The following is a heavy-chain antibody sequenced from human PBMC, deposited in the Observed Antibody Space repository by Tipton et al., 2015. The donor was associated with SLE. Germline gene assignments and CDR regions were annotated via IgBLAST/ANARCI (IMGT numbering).Heavy chain of an antibody. CDR1: GFTFSSYS. D-gene: IGHD2/OR15-2a*01. V-gene: IGHV3-30*03. Sequence: RSLRLSCAASGFTFSSYSMNWVRQAPGKGLEWVAVISYDGSNKYYADSVKGRFTISRDNSKNTLYLQMNSLRAEDTAVYYCARDQNFMTFGYYYYMDVWGKGTTVTVSS. CDR2: ISYDGSNK. J-gene: IGHJ6*03. CDR3: ARDQNFMTFGYYYYMDV.